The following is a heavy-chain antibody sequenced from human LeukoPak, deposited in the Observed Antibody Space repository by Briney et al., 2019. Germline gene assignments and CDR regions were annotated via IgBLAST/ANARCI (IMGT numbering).Heavy chain of an antibody. CDR3: ARDLHHYYDSSGYSLQH. D-gene: IGHD3-22*01. CDR1: GYTFTSYY. J-gene: IGHJ1*01. V-gene: IGHV1-46*01. Sequence: ASVTVSCKASGYTFTSYYMHWVRQAPGQGLEWMGIINPSGGSTSYAQKFQGRVTMTRDMSTSTVYMELSSLRSEDTAVYYCARDLHHYYDSSGYSLQHWGQGTLVTVSS. CDR2: INPSGGST.